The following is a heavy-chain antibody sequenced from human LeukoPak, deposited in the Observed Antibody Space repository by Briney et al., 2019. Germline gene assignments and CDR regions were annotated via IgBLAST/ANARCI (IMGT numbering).Heavy chain of an antibody. CDR3: ARWDCSSTSCYWYY. CDR1: GFTFSSYA. J-gene: IGHJ4*02. D-gene: IGHD2-2*01. CDR2: ISGSGGST. Sequence: GGSLRLSCAASGFTFSSYAMSWVRQAPGKGLEWVSAISGSGGSTYYADSVKGRFTISRDNTKSSLYLQMNSLSAEDTAVYYCARWDCSSTSCYWYYWGQGTLVTVSS. V-gene: IGHV3-23*01.